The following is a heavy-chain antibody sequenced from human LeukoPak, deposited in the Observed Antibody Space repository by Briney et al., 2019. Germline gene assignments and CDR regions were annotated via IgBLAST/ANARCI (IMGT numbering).Heavy chain of an antibody. J-gene: IGHJ4*02. CDR3: AGFMITFGGVIGHFDY. CDR1: GGSFSGYY. V-gene: IGHV4-34*01. CDR2: INHSGST. Sequence: PSETLSLTCAVYGGSFSGYYWSWIRRPPGKGLEWIGEINHSGSTNYNPSLKSRVTMSVDTSKNQFSLKLSSVTAADTAVYYCAGFMITFGGVIGHFDYWGQGTLVTVSS. D-gene: IGHD3-16*02.